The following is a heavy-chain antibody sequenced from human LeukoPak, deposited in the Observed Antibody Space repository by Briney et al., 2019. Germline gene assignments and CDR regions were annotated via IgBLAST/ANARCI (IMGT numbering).Heavy chain of an antibody. J-gene: IGHJ6*02. D-gene: IGHD6-19*01. CDR1: GFTFSSDV. CDR3: ARDPGTYSSGSLYYYYYGMDV. Sequence: PGRSLRLSCPVSGFTFSSDVMPWVRQAPGKGLEWVAVIWYDGSNKYYADSVKGRFTISRDNSKNTLYLQMNSLRAEDTAVYYCARDPGTYSSGSLYYYYYGMDVRDQGTTVTVSS. V-gene: IGHV3-33*08. CDR2: IWYDGSNK.